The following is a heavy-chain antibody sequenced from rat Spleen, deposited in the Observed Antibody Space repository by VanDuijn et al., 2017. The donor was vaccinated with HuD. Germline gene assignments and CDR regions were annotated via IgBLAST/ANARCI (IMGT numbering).Heavy chain of an antibody. V-gene: IGHV5-19*01. Sequence: EVQLVESGGGLVQPGRSLKLSCVASGFTFNNYGMHWIRQAPTKGLEWVAFISRTGDTTYYRDSVKGRFSISRDNAKSTLYLQMDSLRSEDTATYYCATDDNYFDYWGQGVVVTVSS. CDR1: GFTFNNYG. J-gene: IGHJ2*01. CDR3: ATDDNYFDY. CDR2: ISRTGDTT.